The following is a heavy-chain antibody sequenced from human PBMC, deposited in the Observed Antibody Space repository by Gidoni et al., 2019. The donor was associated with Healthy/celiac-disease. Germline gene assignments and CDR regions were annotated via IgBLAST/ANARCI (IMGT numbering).Heavy chain of an antibody. CDR3: AKDRRGGIAVAGNSPVDY. V-gene: IGHV3-23*01. Sequence: EVQLLESGGGLVQPGGSLRLSWAASGFPFSSYAMSWVRQAHGKGLEWVSAISGSGGSTYYADSVKGRFTISRDNSKNTLYLQMNSLRAEDTAVYYCAKDRRGGIAVAGNSPVDYWGQGTLVTVSS. CDR1: GFPFSSYA. CDR2: ISGSGGST. J-gene: IGHJ4*02. D-gene: IGHD6-19*01.